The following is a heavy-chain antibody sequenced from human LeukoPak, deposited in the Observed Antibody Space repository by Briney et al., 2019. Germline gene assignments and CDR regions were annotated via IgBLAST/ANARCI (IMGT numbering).Heavy chain of an antibody. CDR3: AREEAATPSDFDY. Sequence: ASVKVSCKASGYIFTGYYMHWVRQAPGQGLEWMGWINPNSGGTNSAQKFQGRVTMTRDTSISTAYMELSRLTSDDTAVYYCAREEAATPSDFDYWGQGTLVTVSS. CDR1: GYIFTGYY. V-gene: IGHV1-2*02. D-gene: IGHD6-25*01. J-gene: IGHJ4*02. CDR2: INPNSGGT.